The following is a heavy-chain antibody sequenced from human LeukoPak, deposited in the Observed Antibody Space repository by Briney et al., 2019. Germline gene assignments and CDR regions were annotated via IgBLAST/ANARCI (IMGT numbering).Heavy chain of an antibody. D-gene: IGHD3-16*01. CDR1: GFSLSNARMG. CDR2: IFSNDEK. J-gene: IGHJ5*02. Sequence: SGPVLVKPTETLTLTCTVSGFSLSNARMGVSWIRQPPGKALEWLAHIFSNDEKSYSTSLKSRLAISKDTSKSQVVLTMTNMDPVDTATYYCAQVLLHAWRGWFDPWGQGTLVTVSS. CDR3: AQVLLHAWRGWFDP. V-gene: IGHV2-26*02.